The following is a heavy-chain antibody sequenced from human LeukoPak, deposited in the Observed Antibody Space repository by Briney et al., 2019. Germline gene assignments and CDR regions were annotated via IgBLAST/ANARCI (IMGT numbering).Heavy chain of an antibody. V-gene: IGHV3-23*01. CDR1: GFTFSNYA. Sequence: GGSLRLSCAASGFTFSNYAMSWVRQAPGKGLEWVSAISGSGDNTYYADSVKGRFTVSRDNPKNTLYLQMNSLRAEDTAVYYCLSHTRDYFDYWGQGTLVTVSS. CDR2: ISGSGDNT. J-gene: IGHJ4*02. D-gene: IGHD2-2*01. CDR3: LSHTRDYFDY.